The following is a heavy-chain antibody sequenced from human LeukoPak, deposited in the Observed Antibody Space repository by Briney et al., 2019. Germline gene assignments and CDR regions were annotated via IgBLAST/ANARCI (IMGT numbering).Heavy chain of an antibody. CDR1: DYIFATEG. CDR2: TGGYNGDT. V-gene: IGHV1-18*01. J-gene: IGHJ4*02. CDR3: AIRSGGSWTHYFDY. D-gene: IGHD2-15*01. Sequence: ASVKVSCKASDYIFATEGFSWVRQAPGQGLEWMGWTGGYNGDTKYAQKLQDRVTMTTDTATNTAYMELNDTAVYFCAIRSGGSWTHYFDYWGQGTLVTVSS.